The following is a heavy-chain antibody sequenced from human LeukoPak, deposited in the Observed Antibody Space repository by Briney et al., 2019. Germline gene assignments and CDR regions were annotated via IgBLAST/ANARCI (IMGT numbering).Heavy chain of an antibody. V-gene: IGHV1-2*03. J-gene: IGHJ3*02. CDR2: INPNSGGT. D-gene: IGHD2-2*01. Sequence: GASVTVSCKASGYTFTGYYMHWVQQAPGQGLEWMGWINPNSGGTNYAQKFQGRVTMTRDTSISTAYMELSRLRSDDTAVYYCARVRSRGAFDIWGQGTMVTVSS. CDR1: GYTFTGYY. CDR3: ARVRSRGAFDI.